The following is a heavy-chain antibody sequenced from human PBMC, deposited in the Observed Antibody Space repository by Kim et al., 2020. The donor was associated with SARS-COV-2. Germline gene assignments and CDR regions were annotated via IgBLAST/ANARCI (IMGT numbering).Heavy chain of an antibody. CDR2: IGGYNGDT. V-gene: IGHV1-18*01. D-gene: IGHD2-2*01. CDR1: GYTFSRYG. J-gene: IGHJ6*02. CDR3: ARDRGLSITSHGSMDV. Sequence: ASVKVSCKASGYTFSRYGLSWVRQAPGQGLEWMGRIGGYNGDTNYAQKLQGRVTVTTDTSTSTAYMELRSLRSDDTAVYYCARDRGLSITSHGSMDVWGHGTTVTVSS.